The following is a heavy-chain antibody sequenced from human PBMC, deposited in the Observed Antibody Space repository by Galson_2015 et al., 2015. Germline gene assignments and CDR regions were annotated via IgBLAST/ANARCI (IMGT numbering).Heavy chain of an antibody. V-gene: IGHV3-15*01. J-gene: IGHJ4*02. CDR3: CTVTGSTRQIDF. D-gene: IGHD3-10*01. CDR2: IRSKTERGIT. Sequence: RIRSKTERGITEYAAPVRGRFSISRDDSENTVYLQMDSLKTEDTAVYYCCTVTGSTRQIDFWGQGALVTVSS.